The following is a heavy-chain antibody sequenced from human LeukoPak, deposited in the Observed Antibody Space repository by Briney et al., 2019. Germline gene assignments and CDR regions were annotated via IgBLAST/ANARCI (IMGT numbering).Heavy chain of an antibody. V-gene: IGHV3-48*03. Sequence: GSLRLSCAASGFTFSSYEMNWVRQAPGKGLEWVSYLSSSGSTIYYADSVKGRFTISRDNAKNSLYLQMNSLRAEDTAVYYCAELGITMIGGVWGKGTTVTISS. D-gene: IGHD3-10*02. J-gene: IGHJ6*04. CDR3: AELGITMIGGV. CDR1: GFTFSSYE. CDR2: LSSSGSTI.